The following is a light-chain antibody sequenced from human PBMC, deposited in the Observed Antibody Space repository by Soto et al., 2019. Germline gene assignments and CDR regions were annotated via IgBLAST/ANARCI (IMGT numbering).Light chain of an antibody. CDR3: EQYNNYAWT. J-gene: IGKJ1*01. CDR2: KAS. V-gene: IGKV1-5*03. Sequence: DIQMTQSPSTLSASVGDRVTITCRASQSISSWLAWYQQKPGKAPKLLIYKASSLESGVLSRFSGSGSGTEFTLTTITLQPDDFATYFCEQYNNYAWTFGLGTKVEIK. CDR1: QSISSW.